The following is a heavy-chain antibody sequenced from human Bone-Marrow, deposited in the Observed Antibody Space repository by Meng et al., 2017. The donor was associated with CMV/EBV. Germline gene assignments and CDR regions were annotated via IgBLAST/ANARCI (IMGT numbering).Heavy chain of an antibody. J-gene: IGHJ4*02. CDR2: INPNDGDT. D-gene: IGHD3-16*01. CDR3: ARAGGGNWGVYSAYDY. V-gene: IGHV1-2*02. Sequence: EYTFTAFCLNWGRQGPGRGLEWLGSINPNDGDTHYARKFQGRVTMTRATSINTVYMDLNSLTSDDTATYYCARAGGGNWGVYSAYDYWGQGTLVTVSS. CDR1: EYTFTAFC.